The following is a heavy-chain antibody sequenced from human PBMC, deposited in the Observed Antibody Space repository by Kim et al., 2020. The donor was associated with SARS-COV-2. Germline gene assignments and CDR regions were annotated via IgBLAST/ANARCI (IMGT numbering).Heavy chain of an antibody. Sequence: ASVKVSCKASGYTFTSYGISWVRQAPGQGLEWMGWISAYNGNTNYAQKLQGRVTMTTDTSTSTAYMELRSLRSDDTAVYYCARDPETGIVGATMDYWGQGTLVTVSS. CDR3: ARDPETGIVGATMDY. CDR2: ISAYNGNT. V-gene: IGHV1-18*01. CDR1: GYTFTSYG. D-gene: IGHD1-26*01. J-gene: IGHJ4*02.